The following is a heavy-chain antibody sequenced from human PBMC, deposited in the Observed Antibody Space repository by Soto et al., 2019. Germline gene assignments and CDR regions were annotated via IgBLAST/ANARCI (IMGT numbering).Heavy chain of an antibody. V-gene: IGHV3-30*18. CDR2: ISYDGSNK. J-gene: IGHJ4*02. D-gene: IGHD6-13*01. Sequence: QVQLVESGGGVVQPGRSLRLSCAASGFTFSSYGMHWVRQAPGKGLEWVAVISYDGSNKYYADSVKGRFTISRDNSKNTLYLRMNSLRAEDTAVYYCAKAGRSSYFDYWGQGTLVTVSS. CDR1: GFTFSSYG. CDR3: AKAGRSSYFDY.